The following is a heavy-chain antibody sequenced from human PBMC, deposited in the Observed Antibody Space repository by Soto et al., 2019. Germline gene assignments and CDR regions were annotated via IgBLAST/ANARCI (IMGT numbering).Heavy chain of an antibody. CDR1: GYSISSGYY. D-gene: IGHD6-13*01. CDR3: ARERAAAGTSLVH. Sequence: QVQLQESGPGLVKPSETLSLTCAVSGYSISSGYYWGWIRQPPGKGLEWIGSIYHSGSTYYNPSLKGRVTISVDTSKNQFSLKLSSVTAADTAVYYCARERAAAGTSLVHWGQGTLVTVSS. J-gene: IGHJ4*02. V-gene: IGHV4-38-2*02. CDR2: IYHSGST.